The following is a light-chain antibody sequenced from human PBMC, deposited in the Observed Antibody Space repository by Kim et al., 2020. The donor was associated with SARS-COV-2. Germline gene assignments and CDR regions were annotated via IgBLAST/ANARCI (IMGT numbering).Light chain of an antibody. V-gene: IGLV6-57*03. CDR3: QSYDSSNWV. J-gene: IGLJ3*02. Sequence: GKTVTISGTRISGTIDRNYVQWYQQRPGSAPTTVIYEDNQRPSGVPDRFSGSIDSSSNSASLTISGLKTEDEADYYCQSYDSSNWVFGGGTQLTVL. CDR1: SGTIDRNY. CDR2: EDN.